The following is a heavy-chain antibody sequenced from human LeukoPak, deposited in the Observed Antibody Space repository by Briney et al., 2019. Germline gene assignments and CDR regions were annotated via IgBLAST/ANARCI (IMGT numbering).Heavy chain of an antibody. D-gene: IGHD4-23*01. CDR3: ASWGGTDTIGNFWYGTLDY. Sequence: GGSLRLSCAIPGLPLRKYLITWVPRATGEGLEWVSSINAGGDITFYADSEKRRFRVSRDNSKYTHYLQMDSLRGDATGTYYCASWGGTDTIGNFWYGTLDYWGQRTQVTV. J-gene: IGHJ4*02. CDR2: INAGGDIT. V-gene: IGHV3-23*01. CDR1: GLPLRKYL.